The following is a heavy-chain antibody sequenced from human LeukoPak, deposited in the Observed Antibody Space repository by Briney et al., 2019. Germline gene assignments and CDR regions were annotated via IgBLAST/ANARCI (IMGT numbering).Heavy chain of an antibody. J-gene: IGHJ3*02. CDR2: IYYSGST. CDR1: GGSISSYY. D-gene: IGHD5-18*01. Sequence: SETLSLTCTVSGGSISSYYWSWIRQPPGKGLEWIGYIYYSGSTNYNPSLKGRVTISVDTSKNQFSLKLSSVTAADTAVYYCAQSDGYSYGPSIWGQGTMVTVSS. CDR3: AQSDGYSYGPSI. V-gene: IGHV4-59*01.